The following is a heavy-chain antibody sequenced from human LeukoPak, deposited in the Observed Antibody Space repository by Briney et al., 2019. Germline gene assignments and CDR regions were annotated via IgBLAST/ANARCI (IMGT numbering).Heavy chain of an antibody. D-gene: IGHD2-15*01. V-gene: IGHV1-46*01. CDR1: GYTFTSLY. CDR2: INPSGGRA. Sequence: ASVKVSCEASGYTFTSLYMHWVRQAPGQGLEWMGIINPSGGRASYAQKFQGRVTMTRDTSTSTVYMELSSLRSEDTAVYYCARNAVVVVPSYYYYYMDVWGKGTTVTISS. CDR3: ARNAVVVVPSYYYYYMDV. J-gene: IGHJ6*03.